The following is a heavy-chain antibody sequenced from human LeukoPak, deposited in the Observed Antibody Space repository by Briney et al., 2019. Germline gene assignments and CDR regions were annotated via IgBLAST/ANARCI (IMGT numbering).Heavy chain of an antibody. CDR3: ARDVYYYDSSGYFTGPRVDY. Sequence: ASVKVSCKASGYTFTSYAMNWVRQAPGQGLEWMGWINTNTGNPTYAQGFTGRFVFSLDTSVSTAYLQISSLKAEDTAVYYCARDVYYYDSSGYFTGPRVDYWGQGTLVTVSS. V-gene: IGHV7-4-1*02. J-gene: IGHJ4*02. CDR2: INTNTGNP. D-gene: IGHD3-22*01. CDR1: GYTFTSYA.